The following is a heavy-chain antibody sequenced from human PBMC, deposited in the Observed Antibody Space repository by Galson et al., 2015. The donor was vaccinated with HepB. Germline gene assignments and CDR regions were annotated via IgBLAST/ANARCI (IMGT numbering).Heavy chain of an antibody. Sequence: SVKVSCKASGYTFTTYYVHWVRQAPGQGLEWMGIINPSDGGTSYAEKFQGRVIMTRDTSTSIAYMELSSLRSEDTAVYYCTRGGRAVGGSGDGGLEYFHQWGQGTLVTVSS. CDR2: INPSDGGT. V-gene: IGHV1-46*03. D-gene: IGHD6-19*01. CDR1: GYTFTTYY. J-gene: IGHJ1*01. CDR3: TRGGRAVGGSGDGGLEYFHQ.